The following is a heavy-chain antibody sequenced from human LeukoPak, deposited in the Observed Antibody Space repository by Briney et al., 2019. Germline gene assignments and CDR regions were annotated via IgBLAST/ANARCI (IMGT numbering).Heavy chain of an antibody. CDR2: IYYSGST. CDR1: GGSISSYY. V-gene: IGHV4-59*01. J-gene: IGHJ6*04. CDR3: ARGNYDYVWGSYRPLYHYCGMDV. Sequence: SETLSLTCTVSGGSISSYYWSWIRQPPGKGLEWLGYIYYSGSTNYNPSLKSRVTISVDTSKNQFSLKLSSVTAADTAVYYCARGNYDYVWGSYRPLYHYCGMDVWGKGTTVTVSS. D-gene: IGHD3-16*02.